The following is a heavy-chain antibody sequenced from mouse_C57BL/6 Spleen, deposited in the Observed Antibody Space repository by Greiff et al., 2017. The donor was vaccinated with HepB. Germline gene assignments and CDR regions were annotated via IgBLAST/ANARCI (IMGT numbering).Heavy chain of an antibody. Sequence: QVQLQQSGPELVKPGASVKLSCKASGYTFTSYDINWVKQRPGQGLEWIGWIYPRDGSTKYNEKFKGKATLTVDTSSSTAYMELHSLTSGDSAVYFCARSYYYGSSYGYFDVWGTGTTVTVSS. J-gene: IGHJ1*03. D-gene: IGHD1-1*01. CDR3: ARSYYYGSSYGYFDV. CDR2: IYPRDGST. V-gene: IGHV1-85*01. CDR1: GYTFTSYD.